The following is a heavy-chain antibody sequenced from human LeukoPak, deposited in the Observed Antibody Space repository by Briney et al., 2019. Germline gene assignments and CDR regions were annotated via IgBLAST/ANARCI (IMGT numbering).Heavy chain of an antibody. CDR3: ARGLVHDTSGYYSDY. D-gene: IGHD3-22*01. CDR1: GFTVGSDY. CDR2: INSDDSRT. V-gene: IGHV3-74*01. Sequence: GGSLRLSCAASGFTVGSDYMSWVRQAPGKGLVWVSRINSDDSRTTYADSVKGRFTISRDNAKNTLYLQMNSLRAEDTAVYYCARGLVHDTSGYYSDYWGQGTLVTVSS. J-gene: IGHJ4*02.